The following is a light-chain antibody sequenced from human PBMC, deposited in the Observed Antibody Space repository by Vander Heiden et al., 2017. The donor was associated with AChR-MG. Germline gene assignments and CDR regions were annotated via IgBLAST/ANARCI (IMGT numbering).Light chain of an antibody. CDR1: SSNLGSFD. J-gene: IGLJ2*01. Sequence: QSVLTQPPSASGTPGQRVTISCSGSSSNLGSFDVNWYQHLPGTAPNLLVYGDNQRPSGVPDRFSGSKSGTSASLAISGLQSEDESHYYCAAWDDSLNGVLFGGGTKLTVL. V-gene: IGLV1-44*01. CDR2: GDN. CDR3: AAWDDSLNGVL.